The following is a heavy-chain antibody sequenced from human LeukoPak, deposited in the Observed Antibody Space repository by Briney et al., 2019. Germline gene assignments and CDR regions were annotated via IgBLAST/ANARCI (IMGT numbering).Heavy chain of an antibody. J-gene: IGHJ4*02. V-gene: IGHV3-30-3*01. CDR1: GFTFSSYA. Sequence: GGSLRLSCAASGFTFSSYAMHWVRQAPGKGLEWVAVISYDGSNKYYADSVKGRFTISRDNSKNTLYLQMNSLRAEDAAVYYCARGMWIGELLGGYFDYWGQGTLVTVSS. CDR3: ARGMWIGELLGGYFDY. CDR2: ISYDGSNK. D-gene: IGHD3-10*01.